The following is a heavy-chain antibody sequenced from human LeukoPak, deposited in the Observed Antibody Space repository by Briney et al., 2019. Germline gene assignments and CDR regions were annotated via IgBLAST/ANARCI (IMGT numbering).Heavy chain of an antibody. CDR1: GYTFTSYY. J-gene: IGHJ4*02. CDR2: INPSGGST. CDR3: ARADVAYYDSSGYEY. D-gene: IGHD3-22*01. V-gene: IGHV1-46*01. Sequence: ASVKVSCKASGYTFTSYYMHWVRQAPGQGLEWMGIINPSGGSTSYAQKFQGRVTMTRDTSTSTVYMELSSLRSEDTAVYYCARADVAYYDSSGYEYWGQGTLVTVSS.